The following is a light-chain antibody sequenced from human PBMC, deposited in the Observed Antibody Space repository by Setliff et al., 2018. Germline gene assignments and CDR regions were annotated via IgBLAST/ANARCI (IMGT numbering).Light chain of an antibody. CDR3: YSYTASTSYV. Sequence: QSVLPQPASVSGSPGQSIAISCTGTSSDVGAYDYVSWYQQHPDRAPKLMIYDVSKRPSGVSNRFSGSKSGNTASLTISGLQPEDEADYYCYSYTASTSYVFGTGTKVTVL. CDR1: SSDVGAYDY. CDR2: DVS. V-gene: IGLV2-14*01. J-gene: IGLJ1*01.